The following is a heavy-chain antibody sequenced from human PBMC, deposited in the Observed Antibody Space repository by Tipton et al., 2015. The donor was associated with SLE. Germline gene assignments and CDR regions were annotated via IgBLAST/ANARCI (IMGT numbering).Heavy chain of an antibody. Sequence: SLRLSCAASGFTLSSYWMHWVRHIPGKGLVWVSRMNSDGSGTNYADSVRGRFTISRDNAKNVLHLQMNSLRAEDTAVYYCAREGVATPDYWGQGTVVTVSS. CDR2: MNSDGSGT. CDR1: GFTLSSYW. D-gene: IGHD4-23*01. V-gene: IGHV3-74*01. CDR3: AREGVATPDY. J-gene: IGHJ4*02.